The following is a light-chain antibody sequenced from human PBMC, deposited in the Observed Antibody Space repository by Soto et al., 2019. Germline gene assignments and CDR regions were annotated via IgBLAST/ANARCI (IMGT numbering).Light chain of an antibody. CDR1: QSDSSRF. CDR2: STF. CDR3: QLYGSSWT. Sequence: EIVLTQSPGTLSLSPGERATLSCRASQSDSSRFLAWYQQKPGQAPRLLIHSTFRRDTGIPDRFSGSWSGTDFTLTISRLEPEDYAVYYCQLYGSSWTFGQGTKVEIK. V-gene: IGKV3-20*01. J-gene: IGKJ1*01.